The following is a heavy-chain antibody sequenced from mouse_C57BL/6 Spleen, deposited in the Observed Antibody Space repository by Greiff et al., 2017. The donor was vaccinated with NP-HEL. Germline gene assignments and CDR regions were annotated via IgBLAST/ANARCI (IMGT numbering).Heavy chain of an antibody. V-gene: IGHV1-54*01. J-gene: IGHJ1*03. D-gene: IGHD2-2*01. CDR2: INPGSGGT. Sequence: QVQLKESGAELVRPGTSVKVSCKASGYAFTNYLIEWVKQRPGQGLEWIGVINPGSGGTNYNEKFKGKATLTADKSSSTAYMQLSSLTSEDSAVYLCARSGGYDSWYFEVWGTGTTVTVSS. CDR3: ARSGGYDSWYFEV. CDR1: GYAFTNYL.